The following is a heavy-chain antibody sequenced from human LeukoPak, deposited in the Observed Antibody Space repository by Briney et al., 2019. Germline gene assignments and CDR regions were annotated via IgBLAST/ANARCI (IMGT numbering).Heavy chain of an antibody. CDR3: AKVGEYGDSTCFDY. CDR2: MRGTGSTT. CDR1: GFTFTSYA. Sequence: GGSLRLSCAASGFTFTSYAMSWVRQAPGKGLEWVARMRGTGSTTYYADSVQGRFTISRDNAKNSLYLQMNSLRAEDTALYYCAKVGEYGDSTCFDYWGQGTLVTVSS. D-gene: IGHD4-17*01. J-gene: IGHJ4*02. V-gene: IGHV3-23*01.